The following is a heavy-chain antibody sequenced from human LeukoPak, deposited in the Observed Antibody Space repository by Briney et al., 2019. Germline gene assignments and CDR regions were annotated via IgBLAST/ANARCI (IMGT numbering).Heavy chain of an antibody. J-gene: IGHJ2*01. CDR1: GGTFSSYA. D-gene: IGHD3-22*01. V-gene: IGHV1-69*13. CDR2: IIPIFGTA. Sequence: GASVKVSCKASGGTFSSYAISWVRQAPGQGLEWMGGIIPIFGTANYAQKFQGRVTITADESTSTAYMELSSLRSEDTAVYYCATRPDYYYDSTSGYFDLWGRGTLVTVSS. CDR3: ATRPDYYYDSTSGYFDL.